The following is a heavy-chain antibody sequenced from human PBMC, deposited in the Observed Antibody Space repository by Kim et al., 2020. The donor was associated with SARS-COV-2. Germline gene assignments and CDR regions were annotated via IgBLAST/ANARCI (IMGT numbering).Heavy chain of an antibody. CDR1: GFTFSSYS. Sequence: GGSLRLSCAASGFTFSSYSMNWVRQAPGKGLEWVSSISSSSSYIYYADSVKGRFTISRDNAKNSLYLQMNSLRAEDTAVYYCARALVGATGGDAFDIWGQGTMVTVSS. D-gene: IGHD1-26*01. CDR2: ISSSSSYI. J-gene: IGHJ3*02. CDR3: ARALVGATGGDAFDI. V-gene: IGHV3-21*01.